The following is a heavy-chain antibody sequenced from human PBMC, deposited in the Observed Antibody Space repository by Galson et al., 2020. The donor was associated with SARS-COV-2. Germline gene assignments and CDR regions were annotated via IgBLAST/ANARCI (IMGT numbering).Heavy chain of an antibody. J-gene: IGHJ4*02. CDR2: INHRGST. V-gene: IGHV4-34*01. CDR1: GGSFSDYY. CDR3: ARGTRDITMIVVVMTAVSCHFDH. Sequence: LQASETLSLTCAVYGGSFSDYYWSWIRQPPGRGLEWIGEINHRGSTSYNPSLKSRVTISVDASKKQFSLNLSSVTAADSGLYYCARGTRDITMIVVVMTAVSCHFDHWGQGTLVTVSS. D-gene: IGHD3-22*01.